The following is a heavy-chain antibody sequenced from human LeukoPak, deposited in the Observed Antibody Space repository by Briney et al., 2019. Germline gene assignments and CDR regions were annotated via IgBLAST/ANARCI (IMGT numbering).Heavy chain of an antibody. Sequence: PGGSLRLSCAASGFTFSNYWMHWVRQAPGKGLVWVSRINSDGSSTSYADSVKGRFTISRDNAKNTLYLQMSSLRAEETAVYSCVRHSGSGSYYNLDPWGQGTLVTVSS. J-gene: IGHJ5*02. CDR3: VRHSGSGSYYNLDP. CDR2: INSDGSST. D-gene: IGHD3-10*01. V-gene: IGHV3-74*01. CDR1: GFTFSNYW.